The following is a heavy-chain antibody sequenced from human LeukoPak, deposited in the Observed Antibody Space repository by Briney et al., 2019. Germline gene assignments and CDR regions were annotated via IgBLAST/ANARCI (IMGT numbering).Heavy chain of an antibody. V-gene: IGHV4-59*01. Sequence: KPSQTLSLTCTVSGGSISSYYWSWIRQPPGRGLEWIGDIYYSGSTNYNPSLKSRITISVNTSKNQFSLRLTSVTAADTAVYYCARVEVRSGLYHFDYWGQGTLVTVSS. D-gene: IGHD3-3*01. CDR3: ARVEVRSGLYHFDY. J-gene: IGHJ4*02. CDR2: IYYSGST. CDR1: GGSISSYY.